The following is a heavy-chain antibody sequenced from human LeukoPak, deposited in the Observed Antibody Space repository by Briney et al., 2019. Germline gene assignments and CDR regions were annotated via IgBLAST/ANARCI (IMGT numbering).Heavy chain of an antibody. V-gene: IGHV3-11*01. Sequence: PGGSLRLSCAASGFSFSDTYMSWIRQASGKGLEWIAYIATGGYTLDYPASVRGRFTVSRDNAKNSLYLQMNSLRVEDTAVYYCATSSFYGQLWGQGTLVTVSS. CDR2: IATGGYTL. CDR1: GFSFSDTY. D-gene: IGHD2/OR15-2a*01. J-gene: IGHJ1*01. CDR3: ATSSFYGQL.